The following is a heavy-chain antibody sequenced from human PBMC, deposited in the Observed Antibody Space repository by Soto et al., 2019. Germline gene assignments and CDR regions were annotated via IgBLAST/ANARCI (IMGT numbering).Heavy chain of an antibody. J-gene: IGHJ5*02. CDR3: ARGDGDYGRRLDP. CDR1: GFIVSVNY. Sequence: EVQLVESGGGLVQPGGSLRVSCAASGFIVSVNYVNWVRQAPGKGLEWVSIIYDAGSTYYADSVKGRFTISRDNSKNTVYLQMNSLRAEDTAVYYCARGDGDYGRRLDPWGQGTLVTVS. D-gene: IGHD4-17*01. CDR2: IYDAGST. V-gene: IGHV3-66*01.